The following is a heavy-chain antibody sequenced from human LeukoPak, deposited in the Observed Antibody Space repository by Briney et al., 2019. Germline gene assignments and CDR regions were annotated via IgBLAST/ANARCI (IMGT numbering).Heavy chain of an antibody. J-gene: IGHJ4*02. D-gene: IGHD3-22*01. Sequence: SETLSLTCAVSGYSISSGYYWGWIRQPPGKGLEGIGSIYHSGGTYYNPSLTSRVTISVDTSKNQFSLKLSSVTAADTAVYYCARMLYYDSSGYPKPRFDYWGQGTLVTVSS. CDR2: IYHSGGT. CDR3: ARMLYYDSSGYPKPRFDY. CDR1: GYSISSGYY. V-gene: IGHV4-38-2*01.